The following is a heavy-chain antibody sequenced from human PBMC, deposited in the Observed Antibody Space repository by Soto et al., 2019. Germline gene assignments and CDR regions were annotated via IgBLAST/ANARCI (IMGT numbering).Heavy chain of an antibody. Sequence: ASVKVSCKASGYTFTSYGISWVRQAPGQGLEWMGWISAYNGNTNYAQKLQGRVTMTTDTSTSTAYMELRSLRSDDTAVYYCARGAGEWELLGKDAFDIWGQGTMVTVSS. J-gene: IGHJ3*02. D-gene: IGHD1-26*01. CDR2: ISAYNGNT. CDR3: ARGAGEWELLGKDAFDI. CDR1: GYTFTSYG. V-gene: IGHV1-18*01.